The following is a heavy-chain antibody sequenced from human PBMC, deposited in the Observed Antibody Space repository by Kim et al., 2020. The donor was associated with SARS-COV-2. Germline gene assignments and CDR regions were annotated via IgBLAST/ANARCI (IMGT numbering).Heavy chain of an antibody. D-gene: IGHD1-26*01. CDR1: GYTFTGRY. Sequence: ASVKVSCKASGYTFTGRYIQWVRQAPGQGLEWMGWINPDTGGTNYAQKFQGRVTMTRDTSISSANMELSRLRSDDTAVYYCARGVGAGAFDIWGQGAMVTVSS. CDR3: ARGVGAGAFDI. J-gene: IGHJ3*02. CDR2: INPDTGGT. V-gene: IGHV1-2*02.